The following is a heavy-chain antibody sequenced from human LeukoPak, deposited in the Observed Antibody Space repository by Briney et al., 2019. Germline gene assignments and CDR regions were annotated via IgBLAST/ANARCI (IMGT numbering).Heavy chain of an antibody. CDR1: GGSFSGYY. Sequence: KPSETLSLTCAVYGGSFSGYYWSWIRQPPGKGLEWIGEIDHSGSTNYNPSLKSRVTISVDASKNQFSLKLSSVTAADTAVYYCAKSPQKKNYYYYYYMDVWGKGTTVTVSS. J-gene: IGHJ6*03. CDR2: IDHSGST. V-gene: IGHV4-34*01. CDR3: AKSPQKKNYYYYYYMDV.